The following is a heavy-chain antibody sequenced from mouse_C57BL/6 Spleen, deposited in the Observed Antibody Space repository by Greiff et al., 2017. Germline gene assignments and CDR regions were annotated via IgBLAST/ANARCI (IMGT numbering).Heavy chain of an antibody. J-gene: IGHJ1*03. Sequence: VQRVESGPGLVAPSQSLSITCTVSGFSLTSYGVSWVRQPPGKGLEWLGVIWGDGSTNYHSALISRLSTSKDNSKSRIFLKLNSRQTCDTAADYCAKLLLRRWYFDVWGTGTTVTVSS. CDR1: GFSLTSYG. V-gene: IGHV2-3*01. D-gene: IGHD2-12*01. CDR3: AKLLLRRWYFDV. CDR2: IWGDGST.